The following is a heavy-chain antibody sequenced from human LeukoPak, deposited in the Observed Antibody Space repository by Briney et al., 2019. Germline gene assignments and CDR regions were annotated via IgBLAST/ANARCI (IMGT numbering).Heavy chain of an antibody. CDR1: GYTFTGYY. V-gene: IGHV1-2*02. D-gene: IGHD5-12*01. J-gene: IGHJ3*02. CDR2: INPNSGGT. Sequence: GESLKVSCKASGYTFTGYYMHWVRQAPGQGLEWMGWINPNSGGTNYAQKFQGRVTMTRDTSISTAYMELSRLRSDDTAVYYCARENPTVSGSYDIWGQGTMVTVSS. CDR3: ARENPTVSGSYDI.